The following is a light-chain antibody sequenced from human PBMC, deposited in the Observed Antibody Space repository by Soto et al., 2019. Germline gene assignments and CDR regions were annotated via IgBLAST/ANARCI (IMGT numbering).Light chain of an antibody. CDR3: QQYTSYSRA. J-gene: IGKJ1*01. V-gene: IGKV1-5*01. CDR1: QSISHF. Sequence: DIQMTQSPSTLSASVGDRVTITCRASQSISHFLAWYQQKPGKVPKLLIYDASNLGSGVPSRFSGSGSGTDFTLTISDLQPDDFTTYYCQQYTSYSRAFGQGTKVDLK. CDR2: DAS.